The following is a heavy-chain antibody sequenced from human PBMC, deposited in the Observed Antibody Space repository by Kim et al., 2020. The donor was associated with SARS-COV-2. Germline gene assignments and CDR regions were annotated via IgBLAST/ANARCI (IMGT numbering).Heavy chain of an antibody. J-gene: IGHJ5*02. Sequence: GYAQKFQGRVTMTRHTTISTAYMELSSLRSEDTAVYYCARGYSRDNWFDPWGQGTLVTVSS. V-gene: IGHV1-8*01. CDR3: ARGYSRDNWFDP. D-gene: IGHD6-13*01.